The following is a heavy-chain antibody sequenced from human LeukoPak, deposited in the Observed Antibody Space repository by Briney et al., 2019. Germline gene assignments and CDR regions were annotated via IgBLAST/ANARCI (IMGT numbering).Heavy chain of an antibody. V-gene: IGHV1-46*01. CDR3: ARDPKFVYYFDY. D-gene: IGHD3-10*01. J-gene: IGHJ4*02. CDR1: GYTLTSYY. Sequence: GASVKVSCKASGYTLTSYYLHWVRQAPGQGLEWMAIINPSGGSTSHAQKFQGRVTMTRDTSASVVYMELSSLRSEDTAVYYCARDPKFVYYFDYWGQGTLVTVSS. CDR2: INPSGGST.